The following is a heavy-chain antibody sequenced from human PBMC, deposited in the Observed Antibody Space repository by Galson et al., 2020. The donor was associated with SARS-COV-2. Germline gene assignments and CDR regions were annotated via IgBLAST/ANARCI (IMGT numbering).Heavy chain of an antibody. CDR3: TATRAY. J-gene: IGHJ4*02. Sequence: GGSLRLTCTASGFTFRSYWMHWVRQAPGKELVWISRINSEGNITSYADSVKGRFTISRDNSKNTLYLQMNSLSAEDTAVYYCTATRAYWGQGTLVTVSS. V-gene: IGHV3-74*01. D-gene: IGHD1-26*01. CDR1: GFTFRSYW. CDR2: INSEGNIT.